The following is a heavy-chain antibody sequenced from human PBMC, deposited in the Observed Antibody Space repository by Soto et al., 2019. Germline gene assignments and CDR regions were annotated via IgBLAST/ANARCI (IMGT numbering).Heavy chain of an antibody. CDR2: ISGSGGST. CDR1: GFTFSSYA. D-gene: IGHD3-16*01. J-gene: IGHJ3*02. CDR3: AKDLGGDDAFDI. Sequence: EVQLLESGGGLVQPGGSLRLSCAASGFTFSSYAMSWVRQAPGKGLEWVSAISGSGGSTYYADSVKGRFTIARDNSKNTLYLQMNSLRAEDTAVYYCAKDLGGDDAFDIWGQGTMVTVSS. V-gene: IGHV3-23*01.